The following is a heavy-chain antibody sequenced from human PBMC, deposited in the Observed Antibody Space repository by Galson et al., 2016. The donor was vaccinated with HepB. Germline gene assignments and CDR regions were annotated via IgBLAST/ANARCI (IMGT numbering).Heavy chain of an antibody. CDR2: INHSGST. Sequence: SETLSLTCAVYGGSFSGYYWSWIRQPPGKGLEWIGEINHSGSTNYNPSLKSRVTISVDTSKNQFSLKLNSVTAADTAVYYCARGRSAAGNWALELYYYYYYMDVWGKGTTVIVSS. V-gene: IGHV4-34*01. CDR1: GGSFSGYY. J-gene: IGHJ6*03. CDR3: ARGRSAAGNWALELYYYYYYMDV. D-gene: IGHD4-23*01.